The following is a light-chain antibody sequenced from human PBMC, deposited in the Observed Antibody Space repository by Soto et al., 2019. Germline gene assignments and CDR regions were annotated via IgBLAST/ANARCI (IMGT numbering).Light chain of an antibody. J-gene: IGLJ3*02. CDR2: GNS. Sequence: QSVLTQPPSVSGAPGQRVTMSCTGSSSNIGAGYDVHWYQQLPGTAPKLLIYGNSNRPSGVPDRFSGSKSGTSASLAITGLQDEDEADYYCQSYDSSLSGWVFGGGTQVTVL. CDR1: SSNIGAGYD. CDR3: QSYDSSLSGWV. V-gene: IGLV1-40*01.